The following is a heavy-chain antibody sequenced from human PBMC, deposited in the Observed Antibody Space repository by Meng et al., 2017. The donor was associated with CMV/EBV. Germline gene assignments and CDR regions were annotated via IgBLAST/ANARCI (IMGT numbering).Heavy chain of an antibody. CDR3: ARDNPRTGDLDV. CDR1: GGSISSYY. CDR2: IYYSGST. V-gene: IGHV4-59*12. Sequence: GSLRLSCTVSGGSISSYYWSWIRQPPGKGLEWIGYIYYSGSTNYNPSLKSRVTISVDTSKDQFSLKLSSVTAADTAVYYCARDNPRTGDLDVWGQGTTVTVSS. D-gene: IGHD3-10*01. J-gene: IGHJ6*02.